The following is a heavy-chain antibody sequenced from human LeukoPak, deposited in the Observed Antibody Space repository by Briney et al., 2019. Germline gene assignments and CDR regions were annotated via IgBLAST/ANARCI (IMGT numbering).Heavy chain of an antibody. J-gene: IGHJ4*02. D-gene: IGHD3-22*01. Sequence: PSETLSLACAVYGGSFSGYYWSWIRQPPGKGLEWIGEINRSGSTNYNPSLKSRVTISVDTSKNQFSLKLSSVTAADTAVYYCARERVYYYNLDYWGQGTLVTVSS. CDR3: ARERVYYYNLDY. CDR2: INRSGST. CDR1: GGSFSGYY. V-gene: IGHV4-34*01.